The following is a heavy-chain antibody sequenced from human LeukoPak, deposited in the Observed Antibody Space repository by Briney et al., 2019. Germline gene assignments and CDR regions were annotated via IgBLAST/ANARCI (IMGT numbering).Heavy chain of an antibody. Sequence: ASVKVSCKASGYTFPSYGISWVRQAPGQGREWMGGISAYSGNTNYPQKLQGRVTMTRVTSTSAAYKELRCLRSDDTAVYYCAVQAAPRDFGVVTFDYWGQGTLVTVSS. CDR1: GYTFPSYG. CDR3: AVQAAPRDFGVVTFDY. CDR2: ISAYSGNT. D-gene: IGHD3-3*01. V-gene: IGHV1-18*01. J-gene: IGHJ4*02.